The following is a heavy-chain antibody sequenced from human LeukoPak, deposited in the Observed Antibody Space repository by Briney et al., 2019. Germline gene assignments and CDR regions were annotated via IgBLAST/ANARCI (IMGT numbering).Heavy chain of an antibody. CDR1: GGSISSSSYY. Sequence: SETLSLTCTVSGGSISSSSYYWGWIRQPPGKGLEGVGRIYFRGGTYYNPALKSRVTISVATSKNQFSLKLSSVTAAATAVYYCAGTYYYGSGSYLDAFDIWGQGTMVTVSS. D-gene: IGHD3-10*01. V-gene: IGHV4-39*01. J-gene: IGHJ3*02. CDR2: IYFRGGT. CDR3: AGTYYYGSGSYLDAFDI.